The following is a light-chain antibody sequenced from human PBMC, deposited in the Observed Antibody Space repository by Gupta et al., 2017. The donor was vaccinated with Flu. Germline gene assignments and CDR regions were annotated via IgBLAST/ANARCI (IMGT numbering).Light chain of an antibody. J-gene: IGKJ1*01. CDR3: QQHKNCPPWT. Sequence: TLFVSPGEGATRSCWASQSVSTNLAWYQQKQGQAPRLLIYGASTRDNGVSARFSGSGGGKDLTLSIIGRQEEEFACYYCQQHKNCPPWTFGQGTKVDIK. V-gene: IGKV3-15*01. CDR2: GAS. CDR1: QSVSTN.